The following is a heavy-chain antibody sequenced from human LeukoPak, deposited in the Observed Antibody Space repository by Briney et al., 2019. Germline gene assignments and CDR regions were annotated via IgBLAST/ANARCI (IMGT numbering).Heavy chain of an antibody. J-gene: IGHJ4*02. CDR2: IYTSGST. CDR3: ARKPARRGPFDY. D-gene: IGHD1-14*01. Sequence: PSETLSLTCTVSGGSISSGSYYWSWIRQPAGKGLEWIGRIYTSGSTNYNPSLKSRVTISVDTSKNQFSLKLSSVTAADTAVYYCARKPARRGPFDYWGQGTLVTVSS. CDR1: GGSISSGSYY. V-gene: IGHV4-61*02.